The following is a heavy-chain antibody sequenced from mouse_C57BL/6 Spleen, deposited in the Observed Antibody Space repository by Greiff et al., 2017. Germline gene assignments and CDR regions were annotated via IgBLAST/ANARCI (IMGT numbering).Heavy chain of an antibody. Sequence: VQLKESGPELVKPGASVKLPCKASGYTFTDYNMDWVKQSHGKSLEWIGDINPNNGGTIYNQKFKGKATFTVDKSSSTAYMELRSLTSEDTADYYGAEACGSSYKEDFDVWGTGTTVTVSS. V-gene: IGHV1-18*01. D-gene: IGHD1-1*01. CDR1: GYTFTDYN. CDR3: AEACGSSYKEDFDV. J-gene: IGHJ1*03. CDR2: INPNNGGT.